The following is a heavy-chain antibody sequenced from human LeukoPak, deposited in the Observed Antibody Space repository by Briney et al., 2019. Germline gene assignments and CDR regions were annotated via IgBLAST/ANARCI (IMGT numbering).Heavy chain of an antibody. Sequence: SETLSLTCAVYGGSFSGYYWSWIRQPPGKGLEWIGESNHSGSTNYNPSLKSRVTISVDTSKNQFSLKLSSVTAADTAVYYCARIIRFSPVFDYWGQGTLVTVSS. CDR2: SNHSGST. CDR3: ARIIRFSPVFDY. V-gene: IGHV4-34*01. CDR1: GGSFSGYY. D-gene: IGHD3-3*01. J-gene: IGHJ4*02.